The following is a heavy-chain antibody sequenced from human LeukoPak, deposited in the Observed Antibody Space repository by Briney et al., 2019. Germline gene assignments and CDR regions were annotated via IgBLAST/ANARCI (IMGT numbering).Heavy chain of an antibody. CDR1: EFSVGSNY. CDR2: ISSSGSTI. J-gene: IGHJ6*04. Sequence: GGSLRLSCAASEFSVGSNYMTWVRQAPGKGLEWVPYISSSGSTIYYADSVKGRFTISRDNAKNSLYLQMNSLRAEDTAVYYCAELGITMIGGVWGKGTTVTISS. V-gene: IGHV3-48*03. D-gene: IGHD3-10*02. CDR3: AELGITMIGGV.